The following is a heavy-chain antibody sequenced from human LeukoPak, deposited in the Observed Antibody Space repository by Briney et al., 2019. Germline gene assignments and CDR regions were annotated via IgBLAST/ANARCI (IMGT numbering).Heavy chain of an antibody. J-gene: IGHJ4*02. Sequence: SEILSLTCTVSGGSISSYYWSWIRQPPGKGLEWIGYIYYSGSTNYNPSLKSRVTISVDTSKNQFSLKLSSVTAADTAVYYCARARGYYDSSGYYYWGQGTLVTVSS. D-gene: IGHD3-22*01. V-gene: IGHV4-59*01. CDR1: GGSISSYY. CDR3: ARARGYYDSSGYYY. CDR2: IYYSGST.